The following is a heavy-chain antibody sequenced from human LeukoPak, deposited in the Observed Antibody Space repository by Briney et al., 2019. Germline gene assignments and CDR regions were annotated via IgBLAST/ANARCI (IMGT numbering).Heavy chain of an antibody. CDR2: IYNSGNN. D-gene: IGHD3-10*01. Sequence: SETLSLTCTVSGGSISSDYWQWIRQPPGKGLEWVGYIYNSGNNHYNSSLKSRVTISIDTSKNQFSLKLASVTAADTVVYYCATRGYWGQGTLVAVSS. CDR1: GGSISSDY. CDR3: ATRGY. V-gene: IGHV4-59*08. J-gene: IGHJ4*02.